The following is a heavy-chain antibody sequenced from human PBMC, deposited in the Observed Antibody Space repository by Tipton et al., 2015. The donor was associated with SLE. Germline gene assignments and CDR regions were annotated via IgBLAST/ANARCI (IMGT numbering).Heavy chain of an antibody. CDR3: TRLGYDYVWGSIDY. D-gene: IGHD3-16*01. CDR2: IRSKANSYAT. J-gene: IGHJ4*02. CDR1: GFTFSGSA. V-gene: IGHV3-73*01. Sequence: SLRLSCAASGFTFSGSAMHWVRQASGKGLEWVGRIRSKANSYATAYAASVKGRFTISRDDSKNTAYLQMNSLKTEDTAVYYCTRLGYDYVWGSIDYWGQGTLVTVSS.